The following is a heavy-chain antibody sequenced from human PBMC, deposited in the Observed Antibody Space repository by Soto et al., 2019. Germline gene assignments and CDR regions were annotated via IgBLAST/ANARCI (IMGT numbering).Heavy chain of an antibody. V-gene: IGHV3-23*01. J-gene: IGHJ4*02. CDR1: GFTFSSYV. CDR3: ATDLAATMAFDY. Sequence: EVQLLESGGGLVQPGGSPRLSCAASGFTFSSYVMSWVRQAPGKGLEWVSAISGGGIYTYYADSVQGRFTISRDNSKNTLYLQMNSLRAEDTAVYYCATDLAATMAFDYWGQGALVTVSS. CDR2: ISGGGIYT. D-gene: IGHD5-12*01.